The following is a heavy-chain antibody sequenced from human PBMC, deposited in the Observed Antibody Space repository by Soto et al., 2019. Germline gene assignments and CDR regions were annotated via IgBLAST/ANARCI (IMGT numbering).Heavy chain of an antibody. V-gene: IGHV3-30*18. D-gene: IGHD2-2*01. CDR3: AKDTIWHGYYYYGMDV. Sequence: GGSLRLSCAASGFTFSSYGMHWVRQAPGKGLEWVAVISYDGSNKYYADSVKGRFTISRDNSKNTLYLQMNSLRAEDTAVCYCAKDTIWHGYYYYGMDVWGQGTTVTVAS. CDR2: ISYDGSNK. CDR1: GFTFSSYG. J-gene: IGHJ6*02.